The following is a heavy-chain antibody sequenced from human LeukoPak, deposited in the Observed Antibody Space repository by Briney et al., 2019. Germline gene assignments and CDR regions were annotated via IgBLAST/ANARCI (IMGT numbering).Heavy chain of an antibody. D-gene: IGHD2-2*01. J-gene: IGHJ5*02. V-gene: IGHV1-18*01. CDR2: ISAYNGNT. Sequence: ASVKASCKASGYTFTSYGISWVRQAPGQGLEWMGWISAYNGNTNYAQKLQGRVTMTTDTSTSTAYMELRSLRSDDTAVYYCARDRVVPAAPLYNWFDPRGQGTLVTVSS. CDR1: GYTFTSYG. CDR3: ARDRVVPAAPLYNWFDP.